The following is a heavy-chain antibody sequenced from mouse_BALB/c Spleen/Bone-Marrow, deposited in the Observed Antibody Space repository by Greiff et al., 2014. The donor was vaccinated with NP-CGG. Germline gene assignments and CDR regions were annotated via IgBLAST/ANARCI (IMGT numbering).Heavy chain of an antibody. V-gene: IGHV1-87*01. CDR1: GYTFTSSW. CDR2: IYPGDGDT. CDR3: ARYYYAMDY. Sequence: QVQLQQSGTELARPGASVKLSCKASGYTFTSSWMQWVKQRPGQGLEWIGAIYPGDGDTRYTQKFKGKATLTADKSSSTAYMQLSSLASEDSAVYYCARYYYAMDYWGQGTSVTVSS. J-gene: IGHJ4*01.